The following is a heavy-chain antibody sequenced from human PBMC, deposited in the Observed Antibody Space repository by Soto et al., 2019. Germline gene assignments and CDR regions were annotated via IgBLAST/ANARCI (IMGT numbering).Heavy chain of an antibody. CDR2: INPLLGST. D-gene: IGHD5-18*01. J-gene: IGHJ5*02. CDR3: AKIRGGGYST. Sequence: QVHLVQSGAEVKKPGSSVKVSCNPSGGIFNSYGISWVRQGPGQGLQWMGGINPLLGSTNYAEKFRARLAMSADDSRPTVYMELNNMRPEDTATYFCAKIRGGGYSTWGQGTLVTVSS. V-gene: IGHV1-69*11. CDR1: GGIFNSYG.